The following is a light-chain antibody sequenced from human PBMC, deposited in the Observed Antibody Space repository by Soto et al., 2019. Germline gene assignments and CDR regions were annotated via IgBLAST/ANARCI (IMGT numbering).Light chain of an antibody. CDR1: SSDVGTYNY. CDR2: EVS. CDR3: SSYAGDPFV. Sequence: QSALTQPASVSGSPGQSITISCTGTSSDVGTYNYVSWYQQHPDKAPKLMIYEVSNRPSGVSNRFSGSKSGNTASLTISGLQAEDEADYYCSSYAGDPFVFGTGTKLTVL. J-gene: IGLJ1*01. V-gene: IGLV2-14*01.